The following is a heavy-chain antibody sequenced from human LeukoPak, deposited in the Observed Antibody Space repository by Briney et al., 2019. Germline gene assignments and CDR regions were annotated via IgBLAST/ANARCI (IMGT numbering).Heavy chain of an antibody. Sequence: GGSLRLSCAASTFTLSSYTMNWVRQAPGKGLEWVSSISISSTYINYAASVKGRFTISRDNAKNSMALQMNSLRAEDTAVYYCARVRFAGPQAFDIWGQGTMVAVAS. CDR3: ARVRFAGPQAFDI. D-gene: IGHD4/OR15-4a*01. V-gene: IGHV3-21*01. CDR2: ISISSTYI. CDR1: TFTLSSYT. J-gene: IGHJ3*02.